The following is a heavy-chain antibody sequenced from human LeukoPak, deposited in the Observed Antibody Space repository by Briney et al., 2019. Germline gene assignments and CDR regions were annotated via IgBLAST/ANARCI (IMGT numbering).Heavy chain of an antibody. CDR3: ARGIDFWSGFDY. Sequence: GGSLRLSCAASGFTFSTYSMNWVRQAPGKGLEWVSYISSSSIIYYADSVKGRFTISRDNAKNSLYLQMNSPRAEDTAVYYCARGIDFWSGFDYWGQGTLVTVPS. J-gene: IGHJ4*02. CDR1: GFTFSTYS. D-gene: IGHD3-3*01. V-gene: IGHV3-48*01. CDR2: ISSSSII.